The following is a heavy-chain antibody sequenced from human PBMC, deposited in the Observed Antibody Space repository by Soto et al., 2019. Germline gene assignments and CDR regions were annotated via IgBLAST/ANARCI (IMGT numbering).Heavy chain of an antibody. Sequence: EGQLLESGGGLVQPGGSLRLSCAASGFTFSSYAMSWVRQSPGKGLTWVSVITGNGGSTYYADSVKGRFTISRDNSKNTLFLQMNSLIDEDTAVYYCAKDLTMVRGLIYYGMDVWGQGTTVTVSS. CDR3: AKDLTMVRGLIYYGMDV. CDR1: GFTFSSYA. J-gene: IGHJ6*02. CDR2: ITGNGGST. V-gene: IGHV3-23*01. D-gene: IGHD3-10*01.